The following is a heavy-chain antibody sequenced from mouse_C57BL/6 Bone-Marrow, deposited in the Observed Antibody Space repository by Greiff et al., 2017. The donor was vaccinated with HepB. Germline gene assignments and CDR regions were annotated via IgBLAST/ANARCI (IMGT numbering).Heavy chain of an antibody. CDR2: INPYNGDT. Sequence: VQLQQSGPELVKPGDSVKISCKASGYSFTGYFMNWVMQSHGKSLEWIGRINPYNGDTFYNQKFKGKATLTVDKSSSTAHMELRSLTSEDSAVYYCAREELCDYDEYFDVWGTGTTVTVSS. D-gene: IGHD2-4*01. J-gene: IGHJ1*03. V-gene: IGHV1-20*01. CDR1: GYSFTGYF. CDR3: AREELCDYDEYFDV.